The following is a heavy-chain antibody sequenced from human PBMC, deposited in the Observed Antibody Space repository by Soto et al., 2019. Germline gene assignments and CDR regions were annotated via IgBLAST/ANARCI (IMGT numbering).Heavy chain of an antibody. Sequence: QVQLQQWGAGLLKPSETLSLTCAVYGGSFSGYYWSWIRQPPGKGLEWIGEINHSGSTNYNPSLKSRVTITVDTAKNQFSLKLSSVTAAGTAVYYCARGVRGIAAFYGMDVWGQGTTVTVSS. CDR1: GGSFSGYY. D-gene: IGHD6-13*01. J-gene: IGHJ6*02. CDR2: INHSGST. CDR3: ARGVRGIAAFYGMDV. V-gene: IGHV4-34*01.